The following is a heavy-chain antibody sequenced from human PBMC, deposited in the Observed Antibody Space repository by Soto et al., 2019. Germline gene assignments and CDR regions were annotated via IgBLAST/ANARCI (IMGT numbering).Heavy chain of an antibody. CDR1: GGSFSGYY. CDR2: INHSGST. CDR3: ARHMITFGGVIVIAWFDP. Sequence: SETLSLTCAVYGGSFSGYYWSWIRQPPGKGLEWIGEINHSGSTNYNPSLKSRVTISVDTSKNQFSLKLSSVTAADTAVYYCARHMITFGGVIVIAWFDPWGQGTLVTVSS. J-gene: IGHJ5*02. V-gene: IGHV4-34*01. D-gene: IGHD3-16*02.